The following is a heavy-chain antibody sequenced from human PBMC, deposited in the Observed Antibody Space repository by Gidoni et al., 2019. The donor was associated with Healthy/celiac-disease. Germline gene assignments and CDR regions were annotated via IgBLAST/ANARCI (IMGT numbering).Heavy chain of an antibody. Sequence: QVQLVQSGAEVKKPGSSVKVSCKASGGPFSSYAISWVRQAPGQGLEWMGGIIPIFGTANYAQKFQGRVTITADESTSTAYMELSSLRSEDTAVYYCARSSPYSSSWYFDYWGQGTLVTVSS. CDR2: IIPIFGTA. CDR3: ARSSPYSSSWYFDY. D-gene: IGHD6-13*01. V-gene: IGHV1-69*01. J-gene: IGHJ4*02. CDR1: GGPFSSYA.